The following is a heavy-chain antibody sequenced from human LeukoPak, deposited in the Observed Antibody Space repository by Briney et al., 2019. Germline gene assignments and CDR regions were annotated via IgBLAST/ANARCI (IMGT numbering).Heavy chain of an antibody. CDR3: ARELSGSISRHFDY. D-gene: IGHD2-15*01. CDR2: INTDGNIT. J-gene: IGHJ4*02. CDR1: GFSFSTYC. V-gene: IGHV3-74*01. Sequence: GGSLRLSCAASGFSFSTYCMHWVRQAPGKGPVWVSRINTDGNITTYADSVKGRFSISRDNAKNALYLQMNSLRAEDTAVFYCARELSGSISRHFDYWGQGTLVTVSS.